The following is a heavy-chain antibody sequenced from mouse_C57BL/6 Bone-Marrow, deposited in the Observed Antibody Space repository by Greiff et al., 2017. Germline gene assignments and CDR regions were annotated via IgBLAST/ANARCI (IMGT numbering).Heavy chain of an antibody. J-gene: IGHJ2*01. CDR1: GYTFTDYE. Sequence: QVQLKESGAELVRPGASVTLSCKASGYTFTDYEMHWVKQTPVHGLEWIGAIDPETGGTAYNQKFKGKAILTADKSSSTAYMELRSLTSEDSAVYYCTMLITTVVATHYFDYWGQGTTLTVSS. D-gene: IGHD1-1*01. CDR2: IDPETGGT. V-gene: IGHV1-15*01. CDR3: TMLITTVVATHYFDY.